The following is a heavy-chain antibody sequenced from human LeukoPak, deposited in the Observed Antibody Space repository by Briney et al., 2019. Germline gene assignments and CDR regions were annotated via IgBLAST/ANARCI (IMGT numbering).Heavy chain of an antibody. V-gene: IGHV4-4*07. CDR1: GGSISNYH. J-gene: IGHJ6*03. CDR2: VFSSGAT. CDR3: ARDQGSGSYPYYYYYMDV. D-gene: IGHD1-26*01. Sequence: SETLSLTCTVSGGSISNYHWSWIRQPAGKGLEYIGRVFSSGATNYNPSLMSRVTMSVDTSKNQFALNLSSVTAADTAVYYCARDQGSGSYPYYYYYMDVWGKGTTVTVSS.